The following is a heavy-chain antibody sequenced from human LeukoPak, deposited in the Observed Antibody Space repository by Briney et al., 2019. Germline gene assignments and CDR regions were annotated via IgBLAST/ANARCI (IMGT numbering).Heavy chain of an antibody. CDR1: GFTFNNYG. J-gene: IGHJ4*02. CDR2: ISGSGGST. D-gene: IGHD2-15*01. Sequence: PGGSLRPSCAASGFTFNNYGVSWVRQAPGEGLEWVSAISGSGGSTYYADSVKGRFTISRDNSKNTLYLQMNSLRAEDTAVYYCAKRSNLFESWGQGTLVTVSS. V-gene: IGHV3-23*01. CDR3: AKRSNLFES.